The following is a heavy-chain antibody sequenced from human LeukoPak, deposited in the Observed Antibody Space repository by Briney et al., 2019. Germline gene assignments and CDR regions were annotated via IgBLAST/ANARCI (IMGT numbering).Heavy chain of an antibody. V-gene: IGHV4-59*11. D-gene: IGHD5-24*01. Sequence: SETLSLTCSVSGASISSHYWSWIRQPPGKGLEWIGYIYYSVRTNYNPSLTSRVTISVDMPNNQFSLKMSSVTAADTAVYYCARTGDGYNYYNYYYMDVWGKGTTVTVTS. J-gene: IGHJ6*03. CDR3: ARTGDGYNYYNYYYMDV. CDR2: IYYSVRT. CDR1: GASISSHY.